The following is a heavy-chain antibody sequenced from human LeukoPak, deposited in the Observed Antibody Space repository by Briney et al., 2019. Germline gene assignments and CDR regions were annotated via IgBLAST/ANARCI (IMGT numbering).Heavy chain of an antibody. V-gene: IGHV1-46*01. CDR3: ARGGIPAAISNWFDP. Sequence: RASVKVSCKASGYTFTSYYMHWVRQAPGQGLEWMGIINPSGGSTSYAQKFQGRVTMTRDTSTSTVYMELSSLRSEDMAVYYCARGGIPAAISNWFDPWGQGTLVTVSS. CDR1: GYTFTSYY. D-gene: IGHD2-2*01. CDR2: INPSGGST. J-gene: IGHJ5*02.